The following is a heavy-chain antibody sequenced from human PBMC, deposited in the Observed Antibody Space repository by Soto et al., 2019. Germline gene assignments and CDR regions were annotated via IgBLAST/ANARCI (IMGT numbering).Heavy chain of an antibody. V-gene: IGHV1-18*01. CDR1: GYIFTTYG. Sequence: QVHLVQSGAEVKKPGASVKVSCKGSGYIFTTYGITWVRQAPGQGLEWMGWISAHNGNTNYAQKLQGRVTVTRDTSPSTAYMELRNLRSDDTVVYYCARGRYGDYWGEGSLFTASS. J-gene: IGHJ4*02. D-gene: IGHD1-1*01. CDR3: ARGRYGDY. CDR2: ISAHNGNT.